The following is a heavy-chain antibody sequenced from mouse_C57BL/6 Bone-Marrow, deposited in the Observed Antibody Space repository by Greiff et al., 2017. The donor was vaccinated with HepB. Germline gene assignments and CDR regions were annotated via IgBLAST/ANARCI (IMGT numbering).Heavy chain of an antibody. CDR2: ISYDGSN. Sequence: DVQLQESGPGLVKPSQSLSLTCSVTGYSITSGYYWNWIRQFPGNKLEWMGYISYDGSNNYNPSLKNRISITRDTSKNQFFLKLNSVTTEDTATYYCAMGGYYDYWGQGTTLTVSS. CDR3: AMGGYYDY. V-gene: IGHV3-6*01. CDR1: GYSITSGYY. D-gene: IGHD2-3*01. J-gene: IGHJ2*01.